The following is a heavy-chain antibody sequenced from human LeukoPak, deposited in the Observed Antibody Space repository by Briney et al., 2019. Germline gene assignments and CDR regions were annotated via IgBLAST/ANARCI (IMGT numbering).Heavy chain of an antibody. D-gene: IGHD3-10*01. CDR2: IYYSGST. J-gene: IGHJ4*02. CDR3: ARRSLGSGNYYSEFDY. V-gene: IGHV4-59*08. Sequence: PSETLSLTCTVSGGSIRSYYWSWIRQPPGKGLGWIGYIYYSGSTTYNPSLKSRVTISVDMSKNQFSLKLSSVTAADTAVYYCARRSLGSGNYYSEFDYWGQGTLVTVSS. CDR1: GGSIRSYY.